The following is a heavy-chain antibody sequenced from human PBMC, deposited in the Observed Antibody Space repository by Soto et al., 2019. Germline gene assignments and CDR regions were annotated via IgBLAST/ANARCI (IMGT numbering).Heavy chain of an antibody. CDR1: GFTFTSSA. Sequence: EASVKVSYKASGFTFTSSAVQWVRQARGQRLEWIGWIVVGSGNTNYAQKFQERVTITRDMSTSTAYMELSSLRSEDTAVYYCAAASTTVTQWVYWGQGTLVTVSS. V-gene: IGHV1-58*01. CDR3: AAASTTVTQWVY. J-gene: IGHJ4*02. D-gene: IGHD4-17*01. CDR2: IVVGSGNT.